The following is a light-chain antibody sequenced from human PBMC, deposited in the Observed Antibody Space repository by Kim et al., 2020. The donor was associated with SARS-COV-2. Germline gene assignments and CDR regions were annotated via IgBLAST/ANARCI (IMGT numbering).Light chain of an antibody. J-gene: IGLJ3*02. CDR1: SSDVGGCNY. CDR3: CSYAGSYTYWV. CDR2: DVS. Sequence: LTQPRSVSGAPGQSVTISCTGTSSDVGGCNYVSWYQQHPGKAPKLMIYDVSKRPSGVPDRFSGSKSGNTASLTISGLQAEDEADYYCCSYAGSYTYWVFGGGTQLTVL. V-gene: IGLV2-11*01.